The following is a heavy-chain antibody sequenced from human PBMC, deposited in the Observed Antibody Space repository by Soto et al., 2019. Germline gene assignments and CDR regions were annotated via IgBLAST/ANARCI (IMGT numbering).Heavy chain of an antibody. CDR1: GGTFSSHT. V-gene: IGHV1-69*04. D-gene: IGHD5-12*01. CDR2: ITPVFGIV. CDR3: AREVEIVTTSGYYYYYMDV. Sequence: GASVKVSCKASGGTFSSHTFSCVRQAPGQGLQWMGRITPVFGIVKNAQQFQGRVTITADRSTSTAYMELSSLRSEDTAVYYCAREVEIVTTSGYYYYYMDVWGKGTQVTVSS. J-gene: IGHJ6*03.